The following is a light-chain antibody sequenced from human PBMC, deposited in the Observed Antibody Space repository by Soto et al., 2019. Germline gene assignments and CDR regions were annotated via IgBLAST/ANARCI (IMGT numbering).Light chain of an antibody. CDR1: QSLINF. CDR2: DAS. J-gene: IGKJ5*01. CDR3: QQRSNWPDA. V-gene: IGKV3-11*01. Sequence: IVSTQSAATLSLSPGERATLSCRASQSLINFVAWYQHKPGQPPRLLIYDASKRATGIPTRFSGSGSGTDFTLTISSLQPEDFAVYYCQQRSNWPDAFGQGTRLEIK.